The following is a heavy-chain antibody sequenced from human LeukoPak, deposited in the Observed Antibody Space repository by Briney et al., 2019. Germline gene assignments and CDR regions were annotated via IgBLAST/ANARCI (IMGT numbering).Heavy chain of an antibody. V-gene: IGHV1-8*01. J-gene: IGHJ4*02. CDR2: MNPNSGNT. CDR1: GYTFTSYG. Sequence: ASVKVSCKASGYTFTSYGINWVRHATGQGLEWMGWMNPNSGNTGYAQKFQGRVTMTRNTSISTAYMELSSLRSEDTAVYYCARGRLIAARWVDWGQGTLVTVSS. D-gene: IGHD6-6*01. CDR3: ARGRLIAARWVD.